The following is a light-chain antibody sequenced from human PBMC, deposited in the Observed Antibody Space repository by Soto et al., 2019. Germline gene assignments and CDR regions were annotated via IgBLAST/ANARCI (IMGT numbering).Light chain of an antibody. J-gene: IGLJ3*02. CDR1: SSDVGGYNY. V-gene: IGLV2-14*01. Sequence: QSVLTQPASVSGSPGQSVTISCTGTSSDVGGYNYVSWYQQHPGKAPKLIVYEVSNRPSGVSSRFSGSKSGNTASLTISGLQAEDEADYYCSSYTDTTTLGVFGGGTKLTVL. CDR3: SSYTDTTTLGV. CDR2: EVS.